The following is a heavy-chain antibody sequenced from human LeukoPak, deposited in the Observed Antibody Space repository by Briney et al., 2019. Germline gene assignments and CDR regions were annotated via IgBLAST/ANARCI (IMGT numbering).Heavy chain of an antibody. Sequence: PGGSLRLSCAASGFTFSIYSMNWVRQAPGKGLEWVSYISSSSDLLYYSDSVKGRFTISRDNAKESLYLQMNSVRAEDTAVYYCVRGTPGDYWGQGTLVTVSS. V-gene: IGHV3-48*01. J-gene: IGHJ4*02. CDR2: ISSSSDLL. CDR1: GFTFSIYS. D-gene: IGHD2-15*01. CDR3: VRGTPGDY.